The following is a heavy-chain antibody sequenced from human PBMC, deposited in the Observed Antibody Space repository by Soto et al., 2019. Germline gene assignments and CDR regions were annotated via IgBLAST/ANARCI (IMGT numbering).Heavy chain of an antibody. CDR3: ARHNPSSTVFGIVISLGY. J-gene: IGHJ4*02. CDR2: INHSGST. CDR1: GGSFSGYY. V-gene: IGHV4-34*01. D-gene: IGHD3-3*01. Sequence: SETLSLTCAVYGGSFSGYYWTWIRQPPGTGLEWIGEINHSGSTNYNPSLKSRVTISVDTSKNQFSLRLNSVTAADTAVYYCARHNPSSTVFGIVISLGYWGQGTLVTVSS.